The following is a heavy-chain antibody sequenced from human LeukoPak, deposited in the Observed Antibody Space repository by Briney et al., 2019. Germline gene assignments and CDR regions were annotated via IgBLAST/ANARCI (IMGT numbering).Heavy chain of an antibody. D-gene: IGHD3-16*01. Sequence: GGSLRLSCGASGFTFSHHSMNWVRQTPGKGLEWVSSVSSGGSYTFYADSVKGRFTISRDNAKNSVSLQMTNLSGEDTGLYYCARGLYDYHGFDVWGQGTTVTV. CDR1: GFTFSHHS. CDR2: VSSGGSYT. V-gene: IGHV3-21*01. CDR3: ARGLYDYHGFDV. J-gene: IGHJ6*02.